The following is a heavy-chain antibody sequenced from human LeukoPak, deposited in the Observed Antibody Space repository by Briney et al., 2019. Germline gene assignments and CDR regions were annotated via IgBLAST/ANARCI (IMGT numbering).Heavy chain of an antibody. CDR3: ARDRGYCSGGSCYSSGSDAFDI. V-gene: IGHV3-11*01. Sequence: GGSLRLSCAASGFTFSDYYMSWIRQAPGKGLEWVSYISSSGSTIYYADSVKGRFTISRDNAKNSLYLQMNSLRAEDTAVYYCARDRGYCSGGSCYSSGSDAFDIWGQETMVTVSS. CDR1: GFTFSDYY. D-gene: IGHD2-15*01. J-gene: IGHJ3*02. CDR2: ISSSGSTI.